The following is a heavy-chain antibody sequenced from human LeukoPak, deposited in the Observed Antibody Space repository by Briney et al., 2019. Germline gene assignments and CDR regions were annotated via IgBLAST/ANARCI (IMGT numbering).Heavy chain of an antibody. D-gene: IGHD3-10*01. Sequence: SETLSLTCTVSGDSISNYWWSWIRQPAGKGLEWIGRIYTSGSTNYNPSLKSRVTMSVDTSKNQFSLKLSSVTAADTAVYYCARVRRGSGSRGAFDIWGQGTMVTVSS. CDR3: ARVRRGSGSRGAFDI. CDR1: GDSISNYW. V-gene: IGHV4-4*07. J-gene: IGHJ3*02. CDR2: IYTSGST.